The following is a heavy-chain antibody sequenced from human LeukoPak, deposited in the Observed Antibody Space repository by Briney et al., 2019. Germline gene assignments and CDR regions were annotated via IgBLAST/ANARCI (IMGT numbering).Heavy chain of an antibody. J-gene: IGHJ4*02. CDR1: GFTFSSYW. D-gene: IGHD5-24*01. V-gene: IGHV3-74*01. CDR3: ARAANDGYNTILDS. Sequence: GGSLRLSCAASGFTFSSYWMHWVRQAPGKGLVWVSRINSDGSSTSYADSVKGRFTISRDNAKNSLYLQMSSLRAEDTAVYYCARAANDGYNTILDSWGQGTLVTVSS. CDR2: INSDGSST.